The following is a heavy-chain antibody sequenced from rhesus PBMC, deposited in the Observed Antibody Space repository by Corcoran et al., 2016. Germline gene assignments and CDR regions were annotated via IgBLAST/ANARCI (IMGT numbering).Heavy chain of an antibody. Sequence: QVQLQESGPGLVKPSETLSLTCTVSGGSINDTYYWSWTRPPPGKGLEWMGRIYGSGGSTNSNPSLKSRVTISRDTSRNQLSLKLSSVTAADTAVYYCARDRLRNFDYWGQGVLVTVSS. V-gene: IGHV4-106*01. J-gene: IGHJ4*01. D-gene: IGHD1-32*01. CDR1: GGSINDTYY. CDR3: ARDRLRNFDY. CDR2: IYGSGGST.